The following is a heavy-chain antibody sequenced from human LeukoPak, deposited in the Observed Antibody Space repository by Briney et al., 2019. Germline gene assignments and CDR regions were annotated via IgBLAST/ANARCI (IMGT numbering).Heavy chain of an antibody. D-gene: IGHD3/OR15-3a*01. CDR2: VSTSGNT. V-gene: IGHV4-4*07. J-gene: IGHJ4*02. CDR1: GGSISGFH. CDR3: ARETAWPENTPMILFSYFDY. Sequence: SETLSLTCSVSGGSISGFHWSWIRQTAGKGLEWIGRVSTSGNTFYNPSLESRVTMSADTSGIHFSLNLTSVTAADTAVYYCARETAWPENTPMILFSYFDYWGRGTLVTVSS.